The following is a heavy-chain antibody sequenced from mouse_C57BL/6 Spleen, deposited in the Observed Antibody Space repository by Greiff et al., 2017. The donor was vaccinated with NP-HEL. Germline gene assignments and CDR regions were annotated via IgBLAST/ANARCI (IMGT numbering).Heavy chain of an antibody. CDR2: ISDGGSYT. V-gene: IGHV5-4*01. CDR1: GFTFSSYA. D-gene: IGHD2-4*01. J-gene: IGHJ2*01. CDR3: ARGRGGYDYDVGYFDY. Sequence: EVQVVESGGGLVKPGGSLKLSCAASGFTFSSYAMSWVRQTPEKRLEWVATISDGGSYTYYPDNVKGRFTISRDNAKNNLYLQMSHLKSEDTAMYYCARGRGGYDYDVGYFDYWGQGTTLTVSS.